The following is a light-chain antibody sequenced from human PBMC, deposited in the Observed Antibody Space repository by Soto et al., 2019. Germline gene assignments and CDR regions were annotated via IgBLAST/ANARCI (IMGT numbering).Light chain of an antibody. J-gene: IGLJ2*01. V-gene: IGLV1-44*01. Sequence: QSVLTQPPSASGTPGQRVTISCSGSSSNIGSNAVNWYQQLPGTAPKLLIYSTNQRPSGVPDRFSGSKSGTSASLAISGLQSEDEADYYCAAWDDSLNRLFGGGTKLTVL. CDR1: SSNIGSNA. CDR3: AAWDDSLNRL. CDR2: STN.